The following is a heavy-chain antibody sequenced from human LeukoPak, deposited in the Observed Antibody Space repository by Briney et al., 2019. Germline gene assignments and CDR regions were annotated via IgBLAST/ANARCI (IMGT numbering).Heavy chain of an antibody. CDR3: ARGLWFGDENPPYFDY. J-gene: IGHJ4*02. CDR1: GGSFSGYY. D-gene: IGHD3-10*01. Sequence: SETLSLTRAVYGGSFSGYYWSWIRQPPGKGLEWIGEINHSGSTNYNPSLKSRVTISVDTSRNQFSLKLSSVTAADTAVYYCARGLWFGDENPPYFDYWGQGILVTVSS. V-gene: IGHV4-34*01. CDR2: INHSGST.